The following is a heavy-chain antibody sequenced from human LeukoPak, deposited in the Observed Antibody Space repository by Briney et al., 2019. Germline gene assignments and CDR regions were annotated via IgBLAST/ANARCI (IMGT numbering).Heavy chain of an antibody. CDR3: ARRYGTYFGY. Sequence: GESLKISCQASGYTFRNDWIGWVRQMPGKGLEWMGIIYPADSDTRYSPSFQGQVTISADKSTSTAYLQWSSLKASDTAMYYCARRYGTYFGYWGQGTLVTVSS. D-gene: IGHD1-26*01. CDR1: GYTFRNDW. V-gene: IGHV5-51*01. J-gene: IGHJ4*02. CDR2: IYPADSDT.